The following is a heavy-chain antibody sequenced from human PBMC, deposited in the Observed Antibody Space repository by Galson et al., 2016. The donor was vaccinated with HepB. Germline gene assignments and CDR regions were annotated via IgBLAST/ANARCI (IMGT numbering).Heavy chain of an antibody. Sequence: SVKVSCKASGYTFISYGISWVRQAPGQGFEWMGWIRAYSGNTNYAQKFQGRVTMTTDTSTSTAYMELRSLRSDDTAVYFCVREWGFEYSSSSLGFDFDYWGQGTPVTVSP. J-gene: IGHJ4*02. D-gene: IGHD6-6*01. V-gene: IGHV1-18*01. CDR1: GYTFISYG. CDR2: IRAYSGNT. CDR3: VREWGFEYSSSSLGFDFDY.